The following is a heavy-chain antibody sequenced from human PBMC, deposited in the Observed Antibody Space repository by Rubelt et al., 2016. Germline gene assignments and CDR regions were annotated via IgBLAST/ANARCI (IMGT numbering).Heavy chain of an antibody. V-gene: IGHV3-30*04. CDR3: ARDKGPLSVFDY. CDR1: SYA. J-gene: IGHJ4*02. CDR2: ISYDGSNK. D-gene: IGHD2/OR15-2a*01. Sequence: SYAMHWVRQAPGKGLEWVAVISYDGSNKYYADSVKGRFTISRDNSKNTLYLQMNSLRAEDTAVYYCARDKGPLSVFDYWGQGTLVTVSS.